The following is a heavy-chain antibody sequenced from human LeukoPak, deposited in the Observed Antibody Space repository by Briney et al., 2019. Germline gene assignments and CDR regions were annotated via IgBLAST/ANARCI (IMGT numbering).Heavy chain of an antibody. CDR1: GYTFTGYY. J-gene: IGHJ4*02. V-gene: IGHV1-2*02. Sequence: ASVTVSCKASGYTFTGYYMHWVRQAPAQGLEWMGWINPNCGGTNYAQKFQGRVTMTRDTSISTAYMELSRLRSDDTAVYYCARVGHSSGWYYFDYWGQGTLVTVSS. CDR3: ARVGHSSGWYYFDY. D-gene: IGHD6-19*01. CDR2: INPNCGGT.